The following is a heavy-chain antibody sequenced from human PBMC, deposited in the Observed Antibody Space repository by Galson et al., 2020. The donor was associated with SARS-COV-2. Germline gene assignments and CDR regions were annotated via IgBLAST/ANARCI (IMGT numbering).Heavy chain of an antibody. Sequence: HGESLKISCKGSGYSFTSYWISWVRQMPGKGLEWMGRIDPSDSYTNYSPSFQGHVTISADKSISTAYLQWSSLKASDTAMYYCARGYYDFWSGYFGGGQNAFDIWGQGTMVTVSS. CDR3: ARGYYDFWSGYFGGGQNAFDI. J-gene: IGHJ3*02. D-gene: IGHD3-3*01. CDR2: IDPSDSYT. CDR1: GYSFTSYW. V-gene: IGHV5-10-1*01.